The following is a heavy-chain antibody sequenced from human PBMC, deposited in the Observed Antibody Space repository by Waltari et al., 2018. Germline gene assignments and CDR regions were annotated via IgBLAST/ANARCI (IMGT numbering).Heavy chain of an antibody. J-gene: IGHJ6*02. CDR2: IIPILGIA. V-gene: IGHV1-69*04. D-gene: IGHD3-16*01. CDR3: AREGGAYYYGMDV. Sequence: GWGRQATGKGLEWMGRIIPILGIANYAQKFQGRVTITADESTSTAYMELSSLRSEDTAVYYCAREGGAYYYGMDVWGQGTTVTVSS.